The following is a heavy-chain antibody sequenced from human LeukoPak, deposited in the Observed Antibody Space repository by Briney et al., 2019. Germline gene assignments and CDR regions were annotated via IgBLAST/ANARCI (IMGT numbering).Heavy chain of an antibody. Sequence: ASVKVSCKASGYTFTDYYMHWVRQAPGQGLEWMGWINPNSGGTNYAQKFQGRVTMTRDTSINTAYMELTRLRSDDTAVYYCARADYRKPPDYWGQGTLVTVSS. CDR3: ARADYRKPPDY. V-gene: IGHV1-2*02. CDR1: GYTFTDYY. D-gene: IGHD4-11*01. CDR2: INPNSGGT. J-gene: IGHJ4*02.